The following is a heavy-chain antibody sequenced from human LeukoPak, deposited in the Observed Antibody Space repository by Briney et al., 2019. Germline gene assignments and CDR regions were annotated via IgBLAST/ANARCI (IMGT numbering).Heavy chain of an antibody. J-gene: IGHJ4*02. V-gene: IGHV1-8*01. CDR2: MNPNSGNT. D-gene: IGHD6-6*01. CDR3: ARYSSSSLY. CDR1: GYTFTSYD. Sequence: ASMKVSCKASGYTFTSYDINWVRQATGQGLEWMGWMNPNSGNTGYAQKFQGRVTITADESTSTAYMELSSLRSEDTAVYYCARYSSSSLYWGQGTLVTVSS.